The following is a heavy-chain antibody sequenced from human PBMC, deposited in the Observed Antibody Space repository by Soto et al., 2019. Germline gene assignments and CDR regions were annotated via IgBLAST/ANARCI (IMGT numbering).Heavy chain of an antibody. CDR1: GFTFSSYA. Sequence: QVQLVESGGGVVQPGRSLRLSCAASGFTFSSYAMHWVRQGPGKGLEWVAVISYDGSNKYYADSVKGRFTISRDNSKNTLYLQMNSLRAEDTAVYYCARSPGSMVATFFDYWGQGTLVTVSS. J-gene: IGHJ4*02. D-gene: IGHD5-12*01. CDR2: ISYDGSNK. V-gene: IGHV3-30-3*01. CDR3: ARSPGSMVATFFDY.